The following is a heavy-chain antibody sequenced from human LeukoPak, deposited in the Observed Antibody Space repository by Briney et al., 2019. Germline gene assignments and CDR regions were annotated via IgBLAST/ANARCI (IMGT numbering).Heavy chain of an antibody. CDR2: ISSSSSTI. Sequence: GGSLRLSCAASGFTFSSYSMNWVRQAPGKGLEWVSYISSSSSTIYYADSVKGRFTISRDNAKNSLYLQMNSLRAEDTAVYYCARDGPYFGDYPYYFDYWGQGTLVTVSS. D-gene: IGHD4-17*01. CDR3: ARDGPYFGDYPYYFDY. CDR1: GFTFSSYS. V-gene: IGHV3-48*01. J-gene: IGHJ4*02.